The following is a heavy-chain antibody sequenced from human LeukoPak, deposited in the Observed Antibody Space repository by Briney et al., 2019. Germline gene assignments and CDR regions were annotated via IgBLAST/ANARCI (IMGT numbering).Heavy chain of an antibody. CDR2: ISAYNGNT. V-gene: IGHV1-18*01. CDR3: ARDSIPLYDFWSGYRPAGFDY. CDR1: GYTFTSYG. J-gene: IGHJ4*02. D-gene: IGHD3-3*01. Sequence: ASVKVSCKASGYTFTSYGISWVRQAPGQGLEWMGRISAYNGNTNYAQKLQGRVTMTTDTSTSTAYMELRSLRSDDTAVYYCARDSIPLYDFWSGYRPAGFDYWGQGTLVTVSS.